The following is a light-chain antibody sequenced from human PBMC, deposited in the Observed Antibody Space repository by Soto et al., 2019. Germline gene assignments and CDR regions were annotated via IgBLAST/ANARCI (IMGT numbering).Light chain of an antibody. CDR1: QSLLYSSYKNNY. CDR3: QQYYGTPFT. J-gene: IGKJ2*01. Sequence: DIVMTQSPDSLAVSLGDRATINCKSSQSLLYSSYKNNYLAWYQQKAGQPPKLLIYWASARESGVPDRFSGSGSGTDFTLTISSLQPEDAAGYFCQQYYGTPFTFGQGTKLEI. CDR2: WAS. V-gene: IGKV4-1*01.